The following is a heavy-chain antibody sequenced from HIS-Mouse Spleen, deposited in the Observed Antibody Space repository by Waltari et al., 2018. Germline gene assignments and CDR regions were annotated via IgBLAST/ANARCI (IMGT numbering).Heavy chain of an antibody. CDR2: INPNSGGT. J-gene: IGHJ6*02. D-gene: IGHD2-2*01. CDR1: GYTFTGYY. Sequence: QVQLVQSGAEVKKPGASVKVSCKASGYTFTGYYMHWVRQAPGQGLEWMGWINPNSGGTNYAQKFQGRVTMTRDTSISTAYMELSRLRSDDTAVYYCARDWVVVPAATRYYYGMDVWGQGTTVTVSS. CDR3: ARDWVVVPAATRYYYGMDV. V-gene: IGHV1-2*02.